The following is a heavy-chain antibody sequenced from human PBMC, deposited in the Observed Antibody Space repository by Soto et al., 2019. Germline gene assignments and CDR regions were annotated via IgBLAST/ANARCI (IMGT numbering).Heavy chain of an antibody. D-gene: IGHD1-1*01. CDR2: IKQDGSER. CDR1: GFTFSTYW. Sequence: EVQLVESGGALVQPGGSLRLACAASGFTFSTYWMSWVRQAPGKGLEWVANIKQDGSERYYVDSVKGRFTISRDNAKNSLYLQMNSLRAEDTAVYYCATDSGTSDYWGQGTLVTVSS. V-gene: IGHV3-7*01. J-gene: IGHJ4*02. CDR3: ATDSGTSDY.